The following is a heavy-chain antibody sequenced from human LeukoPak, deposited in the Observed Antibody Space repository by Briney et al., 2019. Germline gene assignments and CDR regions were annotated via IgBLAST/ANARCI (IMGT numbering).Heavy chain of an antibody. D-gene: IGHD3-22*01. CDR1: GGSISSYY. Sequence: TSETLSLTCTVSGGSISSYYWSWIRQSPGKGLECIGYIHYTGSTNYNPSFKSRVTISVETSKNQFSLKLSSVTAADTAVYYCARVQGYYDSTGYFDLWGRGTLVTVSS. CDR2: IHYTGST. V-gene: IGHV4-59*12. CDR3: ARVQGYYDSTGYFDL. J-gene: IGHJ2*01.